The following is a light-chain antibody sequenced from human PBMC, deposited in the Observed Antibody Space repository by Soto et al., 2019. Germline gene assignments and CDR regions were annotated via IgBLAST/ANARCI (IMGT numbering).Light chain of an antibody. CDR3: QQYGNSPRIS. CDR2: CAS. CDR1: QSVDSSF. J-gene: IGKJ5*01. Sequence: EIVLTQSPGTLSLSPGERATLYCRASQSVDSSFLAWYHQKAGQAPRLLIYCASSRATGIPDRFTGSGSGTDFTLTISILEPEVFAVYYCQQYGNSPRISFGQGTRLEIK. V-gene: IGKV3-20*01.